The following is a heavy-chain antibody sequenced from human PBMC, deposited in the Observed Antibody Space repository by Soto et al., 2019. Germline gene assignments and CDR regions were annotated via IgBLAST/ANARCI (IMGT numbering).Heavy chain of an antibody. Sequence: DVQLAESGGGLVQPGGSLRLSCVASGQTFNRNWMSWVRQAPGKGLEWVANIKQDGSEEYYVDSVKGRFTISRDNAKKSLYLQMSSLSAEDTAMYYCVRPHFDSWSFDFCGMDVWGQGTTVIVSS. J-gene: IGHJ6*02. D-gene: IGHD3-3*01. V-gene: IGHV3-7*03. CDR1: GQTFNRNW. CDR2: IKQDGSEE. CDR3: VRPHFDSWSFDFCGMDV.